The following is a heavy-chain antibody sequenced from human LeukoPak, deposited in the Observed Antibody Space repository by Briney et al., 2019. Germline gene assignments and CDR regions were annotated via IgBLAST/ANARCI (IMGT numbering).Heavy chain of an antibody. D-gene: IGHD3-10*01. CDR1: GFNFITYG. V-gene: IGHV3-33*01. Sequence: GGSLRLSCAASGFNFITYGMHWVRQAPGTGLEWVAVIWYDGSNKYYADSVKGRFTISRDNSKSTLSLQMNSLRAEDTAVYYCARVISGFGALDYWGQGTLVTVSS. J-gene: IGHJ4*02. CDR3: ARVISGFGALDY. CDR2: IWYDGSNK.